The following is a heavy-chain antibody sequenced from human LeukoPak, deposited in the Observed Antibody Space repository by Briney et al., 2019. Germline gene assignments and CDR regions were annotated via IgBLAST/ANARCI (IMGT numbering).Heavy chain of an antibody. CDR3: ARPSLYYDYVWGSYRYTYFDY. D-gene: IGHD3-16*02. CDR1: GFTFSSYA. V-gene: IGHV3-7*01. CDR2: IKRDGSEK. Sequence: TGGSLRLSCAASGFTFSSYAMHWVRQAPGKGLEWVANIKRDGSEKYYVDSVKGRFTISRDNAKDSLYLQMNSLRAEDTAVYYCARPSLYYDYVWGSYRYTYFDYWGQGTLVTVSS. J-gene: IGHJ4*02.